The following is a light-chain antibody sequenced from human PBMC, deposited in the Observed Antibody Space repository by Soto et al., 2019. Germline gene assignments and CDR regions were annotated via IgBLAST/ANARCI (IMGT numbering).Light chain of an antibody. CDR3: QQHTNKFWT. J-gene: IGKJ1*01. V-gene: IGKV3-11*01. CDR2: DAS. Sequence: EIVLTQSPATLSLSPGERATLSCRASQSVSSYLAWYQQKPGQTPRLLIYDASTRATGIPSRFSGSVSGTDFTLTISSLEPEDFAVYYCQQHTNKFWTFGQGTKVEIK. CDR1: QSVSSY.